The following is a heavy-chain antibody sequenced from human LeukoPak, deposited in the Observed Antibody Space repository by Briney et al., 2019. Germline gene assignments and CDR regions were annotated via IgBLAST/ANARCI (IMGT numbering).Heavy chain of an antibody. CDR1: GGSISSYY. CDR3: ARGSGSYFSGYYFDY. D-gene: IGHD1-26*01. V-gene: IGHV4-59*01. Sequence: SETLSLTCTVSGGSISSYYWSWIRQPPGKGLEWIGYIYYSGSTNYNPSLKSRVTISVDTSKNQFSLKLSSVTAADTAVYYCARGSGSYFSGYYFDYWGQGTLVTVSS. J-gene: IGHJ4*02. CDR2: IYYSGST.